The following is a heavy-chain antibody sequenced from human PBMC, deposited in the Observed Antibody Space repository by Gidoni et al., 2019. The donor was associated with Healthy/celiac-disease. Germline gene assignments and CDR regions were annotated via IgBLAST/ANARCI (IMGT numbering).Heavy chain of an antibody. CDR1: VGTFSSYA. CDR2: IIPIFGTA. D-gene: IGHD3-16*01. V-gene: IGHV1-69*06. Sequence: QVQLVQSGAEVKKTGSSVKVSCKASVGTFSSYAISWGRQAPGQGLEWMGGIIPIFGTANYAQKFQGRVTITADKSTSTAYMELSSLRSEDTAVYYCARNRETGLKGTFSTYGKGGAFDIWGQGTMVTVSS. CDR3: ARNRETGLKGTFSTYGKGGAFDI. J-gene: IGHJ3*02.